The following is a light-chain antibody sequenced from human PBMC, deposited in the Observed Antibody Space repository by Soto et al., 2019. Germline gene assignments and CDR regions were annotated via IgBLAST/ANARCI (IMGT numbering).Light chain of an antibody. J-gene: IGKJ5*01. CDR3: QQSYSTPHT. CDR1: QGISSY. V-gene: IGKV1-9*01. Sequence: DIQLTQSPSFLSASVGDRVTITCRASQGISSYLAWYQQKPGKVPKLLIYAASTLQSGAPSRFSGSGSGTDFTLTISSLQPEDFATYYCQQSYSTPHTFGQGTRLEIK. CDR2: AAS.